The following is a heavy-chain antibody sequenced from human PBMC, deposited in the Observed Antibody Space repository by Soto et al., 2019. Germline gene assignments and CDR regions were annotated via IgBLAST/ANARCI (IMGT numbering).Heavy chain of an antibody. D-gene: IGHD2-2*01. Sequence: PGGSLRLSCAASGFTFSSYSMNWVRQAPGKGLEWVSSISSSSFSINYADSVKGRFSISRDNAQNSLHLQMNNLRAEDTAVYYCARGIVVVPAAGLPDYYYYYGMDVWGQGTTVTVSS. CDR1: GFTFSSYS. V-gene: IGHV3-21*01. J-gene: IGHJ6*02. CDR3: ARGIVVVPAAGLPDYYYYYGMDV. CDR2: ISSSSFSI.